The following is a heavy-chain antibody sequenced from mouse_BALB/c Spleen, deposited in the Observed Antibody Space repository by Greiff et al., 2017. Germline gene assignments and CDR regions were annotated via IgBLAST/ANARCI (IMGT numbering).Heavy chain of an antibody. J-gene: IGHJ4*01. CDR1: GFTFSSYG. V-gene: IGHV5-6-3*01. Sequence: DVKLVKSGGGLVQPGGSLKLSCAASGFTFSSYGMSWVRQTPDKRLELVATINSNGGSTYYPDSVKGRFTISRDNAKNTLYLQMSSLKSEDTAMYYCAREEASYAMDYWGQGTSVTVSS. CDR3: AREEASYAMDY. CDR2: INSNGGST. D-gene: IGHD6-1*01.